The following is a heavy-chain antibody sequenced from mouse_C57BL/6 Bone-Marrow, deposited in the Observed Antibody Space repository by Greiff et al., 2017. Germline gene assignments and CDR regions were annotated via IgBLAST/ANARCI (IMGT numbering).Heavy chain of an antibody. J-gene: IGHJ4*01. CDR1: GFSLTSYG. CDR3: ARNRLRRGYAMDY. V-gene: IGHV2-2*01. D-gene: IGHD2-4*01. Sequence: QVQLQQSGPGLVQPSHSLSISCTVSGFSLTSYGVHWVRPSPGKGLEWLGVIWSGGSTDYNAAFISRLGISKDNSKSQVFFKMNSLQADDTAIYYCARNRLRRGYAMDYWGQGTSVTVSS. CDR2: IWSGGST.